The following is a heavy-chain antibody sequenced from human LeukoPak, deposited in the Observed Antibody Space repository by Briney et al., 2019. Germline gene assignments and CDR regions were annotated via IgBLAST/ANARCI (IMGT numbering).Heavy chain of an antibody. V-gene: IGHV4-4*02. Sequence: RPSETLSLTCAVSGDSISRTNWWSWVRQPPGKGLEWIGEISHSGNTNYNPSLQSRVTISVNKSKNQFSLRLSSVTAADTAVYYCATPYYSDSVDFYFAFWGQGTLVTLSS. CDR1: GDSISRTNW. CDR2: ISHSGNT. J-gene: IGHJ4*02. CDR3: ATPYYSDSVDFYFAF. D-gene: IGHD3-22*01.